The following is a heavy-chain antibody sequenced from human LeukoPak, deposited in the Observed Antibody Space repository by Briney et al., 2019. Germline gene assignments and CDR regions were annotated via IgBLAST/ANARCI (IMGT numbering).Heavy chain of an antibody. CDR2: IYYSGST. V-gene: IGHV4-59*01. J-gene: IGHJ5*02. Sequence: SETLSLTCTVSGGSISSYYWSWIRQPPGKGLEWIGYIYYSGSTNYNPSLKSRVTISVDTSKNQFSLRLSSVTAADTAVYYCARASRGFGELYRPYNWFDPWGQGTLVTVSS. CDR1: GGSISSYY. CDR3: ARASRGFGELYRPYNWFDP. D-gene: IGHD3-10*01.